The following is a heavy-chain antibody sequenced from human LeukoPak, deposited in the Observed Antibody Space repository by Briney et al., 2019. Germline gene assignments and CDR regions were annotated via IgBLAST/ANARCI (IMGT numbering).Heavy chain of an antibody. V-gene: IGHV4-59*11. CDR1: GGSITSHS. CDR2: SYYSGST. D-gene: IGHD6-19*01. Sequence: SETLSLTCNVSGGSITSHSWNWIRQSPGKGLEWIGYSYYSGSTNYNPSLKSRVTISVDTSKNQFSLKLSSVTAADTAVYYCARANSSGWYAWVFDYWGQGTLVTVSS. J-gene: IGHJ4*02. CDR3: ARANSSGWYAWVFDY.